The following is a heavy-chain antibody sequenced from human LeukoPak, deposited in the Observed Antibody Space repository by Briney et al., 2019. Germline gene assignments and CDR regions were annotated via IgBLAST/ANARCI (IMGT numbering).Heavy chain of an antibody. J-gene: IGHJ4*02. V-gene: IGHV1-2*02. Sequence: ASVKVSCKASGYTFTGYYMHWVRQAPGQGLEWMGWINPNTGGTKYAQKFQGRVTMTRDTSISTADMELSRLTSDDTAVYYCARGVSGFYLDYWGQGTLVTVTS. CDR1: GYTFTGYY. CDR3: ARGVSGFYLDY. D-gene: IGHD6-6*01. CDR2: INPNTGGT.